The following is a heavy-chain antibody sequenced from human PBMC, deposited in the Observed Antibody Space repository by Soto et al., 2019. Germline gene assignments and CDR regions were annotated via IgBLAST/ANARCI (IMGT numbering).Heavy chain of an antibody. CDR3: ATDHIVVVPAARYAWSDGMDV. D-gene: IGHD2-2*01. V-gene: IGHV1-69*13. J-gene: IGHJ6*02. CDR1: GGTFSRHA. Sequence: PVKVSFKASGGTFSRHAFSWVRQAPGQRLERNGGIIPIFGTANYAQKFQGRVTITADESTSTAYMELSSLRSEDTAVYYCATDHIVVVPAARYAWSDGMDVWGQGTTVTVSS. CDR2: IIPIFGTA.